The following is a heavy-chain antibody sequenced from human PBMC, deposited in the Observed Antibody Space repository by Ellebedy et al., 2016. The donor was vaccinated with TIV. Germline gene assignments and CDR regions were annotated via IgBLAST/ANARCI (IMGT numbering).Heavy chain of an antibody. V-gene: IGHV3-53*01. CDR1: GFTVSSSS. Sequence: GESLKISCAASGFTVSSSSLTWVRQAPGKGLQWVSIIYTTGLITYADSVRGRFTISRDSSENTLYLQMHRLRADDTAVYYCAKDYTAYSNDVWGQGTLVTVSS. CDR2: IYTTGLI. J-gene: IGHJ4*02. CDR3: AKDYTAYSNDV. D-gene: IGHD5-18*01.